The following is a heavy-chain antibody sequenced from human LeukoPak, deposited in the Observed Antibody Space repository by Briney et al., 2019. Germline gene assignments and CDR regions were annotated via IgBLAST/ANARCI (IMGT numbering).Heavy chain of an antibody. CDR2: INYSGST. CDR1: GGSVSSTTYY. J-gene: IGHJ4*02. Sequence: PSETLSLTCTVSGGSVSSTTYYWSWVRQPPGKGLEWIASINYSGSTYYNPSLKSRVTISVDTSENQLSLKLSSVTAADTAVYYCARYVVYGSGKYYFDYWGQGTLVTVSS. D-gene: IGHD3-10*01. CDR3: ARYVVYGSGKYYFDY. V-gene: IGHV4-39*01.